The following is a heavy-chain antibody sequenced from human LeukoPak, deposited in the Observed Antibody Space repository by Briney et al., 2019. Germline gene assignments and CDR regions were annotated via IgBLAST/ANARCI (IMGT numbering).Heavy chain of an antibody. D-gene: IGHD3-22*01. J-gene: IGHJ4*02. CDR1: GFTLSGYS. V-gene: IGHV3-48*02. CDR3: ASSEVWYDSSGTLY. CDR2: ISSSSSSI. Sequence: GGSLRLSCVASGFTLSGYSMNWVRQAPGKGLEWVSYISSSSSSIYSADSVKGRFTISADNAKNSLYLQMNSLRDEDTAVYYCASSEVWYDSSGTLYWGQGTLVTVSS.